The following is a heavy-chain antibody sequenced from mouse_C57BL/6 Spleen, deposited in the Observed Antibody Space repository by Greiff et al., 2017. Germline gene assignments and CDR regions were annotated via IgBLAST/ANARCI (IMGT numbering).Heavy chain of an antibody. CDR1: GFTFSSYA. D-gene: IGHD2-3*01. J-gene: IGHJ1*03. V-gene: IGHV5-4*03. Sequence: DVKLVESGGGLVKPGGSLKLSCAASGFTFSSYAMSWVRQTPEKRLEWVATISDGGSYTYYPDNVKGRFTISRDNAKNNLYLQMSHLKSEDTAMYYCARGGYYGGYFDVWGTGTTVTVSS. CDR2: ISDGGSYT. CDR3: ARGGYYGGYFDV.